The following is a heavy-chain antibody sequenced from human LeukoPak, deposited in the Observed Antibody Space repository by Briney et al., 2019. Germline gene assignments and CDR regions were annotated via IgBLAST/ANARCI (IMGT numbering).Heavy chain of an antibody. CDR2: IREDGSEK. V-gene: IGHV3-7*01. J-gene: IGHJ4*02. Sequence: PGGSLRLSCVASGFTFSSSWMTWVRQAPGKGLEWVASIREDGSEKTPVDSVKGRFTISRDNAKNSLYLQMDSLRAENTAVYYCARGPTNGQAFDYWGQGTLVSVSS. CDR1: GFTFSSSW. D-gene: IGHD2-8*01. CDR3: ARGPTNGQAFDY.